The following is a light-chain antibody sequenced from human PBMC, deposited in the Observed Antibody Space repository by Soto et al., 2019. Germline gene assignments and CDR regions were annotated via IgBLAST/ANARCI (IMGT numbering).Light chain of an antibody. CDR2: DAS. CDR1: QYISTS. CDR3: LQTSSAPLT. Sequence: DIQMTQSPSSLSASVGDRVTITCRASQYISTSLFWFQQKPGKAPELLISDASSLQSGVPSRFSGSGSGTDFSLTINSLQPEDFATYYCLQTSSAPLTFGGGTTVEI. V-gene: IGKV1-39*01. J-gene: IGKJ4*01.